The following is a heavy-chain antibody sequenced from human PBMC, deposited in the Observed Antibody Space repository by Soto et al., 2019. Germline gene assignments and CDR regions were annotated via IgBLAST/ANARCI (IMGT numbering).Heavy chain of an antibody. V-gene: IGHV1-69*19. J-gene: IGHJ4*02. CDR2: ISPMFGAA. CDR3: AREVQVHTPAFVY. D-gene: IGHD3-10*01. Sequence: HVQLVQSGAEMKKPGSSVKVSCQSSGGTFNTYAMNGVRQAPGQGPEWMGDISPMFGAANYAPKFQGRVTITADESTGTSYMQLSSLTSEDTALYFCAREVQVHTPAFVYWGQGTLVTVSS. CDR1: GGTFNTYA.